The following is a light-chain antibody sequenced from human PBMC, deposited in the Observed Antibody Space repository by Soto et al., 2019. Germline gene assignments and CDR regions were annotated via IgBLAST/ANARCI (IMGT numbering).Light chain of an antibody. V-gene: IGKV3-20*01. J-gene: IGKJ5*01. Sequence: EVVLTQSLGTLSLSPGERATLSCRATQTLSRSWLAWYQHKAVQAPRLLVSGASRRATGIPDRFSGGGAGTDFTLTISRLEPEDSALYYCQQYDRPPITFGQGTRLEIK. CDR1: QTLSRSW. CDR2: GAS. CDR3: QQYDRPPIT.